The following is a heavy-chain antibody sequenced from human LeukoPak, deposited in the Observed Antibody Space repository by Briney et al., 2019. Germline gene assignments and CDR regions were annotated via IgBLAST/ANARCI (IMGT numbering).Heavy chain of an antibody. J-gene: IGHJ5*02. D-gene: IGHD2-15*01. CDR3: ARYCSGGSCYPA. V-gene: IGHV4-34*01. CDR1: GGSFSGYY. CDR2: INHSGST. Sequence: SETLSLTCAVYGGSFSGYYWSWIRQPPGKGLEWIGEINHSGSTNYNPSLKRRVTISVDTSKNQFSLKLTSVTAADTAVYYCARYCSGGSCYPAWGQGTLVTVSS.